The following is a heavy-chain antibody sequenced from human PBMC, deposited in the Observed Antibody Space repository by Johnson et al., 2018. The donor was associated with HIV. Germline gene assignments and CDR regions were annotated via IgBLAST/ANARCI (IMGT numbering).Heavy chain of an antibody. CDR1: GFTFSGSA. D-gene: IGHD4-11*01. J-gene: IGHJ3*01. V-gene: IGHV3-15*01. Sequence: VQLVESGGGLVQPGGSLKLSCAASGFTFSGSAMHWVRQASGKGLEWVGRIRSKTDGGTTEYAAPVKGRFTISRDDSKNTLYLQMNSLKTEDTAVYYCSTDVTDTVTTYYNAFDVWGQGTMVTVSS. CDR3: STDVTDTVTTYYNAFDV. CDR2: IRSKTDGGTT.